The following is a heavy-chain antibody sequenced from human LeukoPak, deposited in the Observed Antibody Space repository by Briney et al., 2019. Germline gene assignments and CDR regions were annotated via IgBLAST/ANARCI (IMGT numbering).Heavy chain of an antibody. CDR2: IKQDGSEK. J-gene: IGHJ4*02. D-gene: IGHD6-13*01. Sequence: GGSLRLSCAASGFTFSSYWMSWVRQAPGKGLEWVANIKQDGSEKYYVDSVKGRFTISRDNAKNSLYLQMNSLRAEDTAVYYCARVELISIGIAAAGIFGSRSYYFDYWGQGTLVTVSS. CDR1: GFTFSSYW. CDR3: ARVELISIGIAAAGIFGSRSYYFDY. V-gene: IGHV3-7*01.